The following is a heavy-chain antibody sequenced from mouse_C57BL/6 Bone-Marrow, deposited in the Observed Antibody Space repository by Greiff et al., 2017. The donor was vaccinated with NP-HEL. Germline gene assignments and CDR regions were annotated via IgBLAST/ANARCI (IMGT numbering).Heavy chain of an antibody. D-gene: IGHD1-1*01. CDR2: IDPENGDT. J-gene: IGHJ4*01. Sequence: VQLQQSGAELVRPGASVKLSCTVSGFNIKDDYMHWVKQRPEQGLEWIGWIDPENGDTEYASKFQGKATITADTASNTAYLQLSSLTSEYTAVDYCTTGGSSPYAMDYWGQGTSVTVSS. V-gene: IGHV14-4*01. CDR3: TTGGSSPYAMDY. CDR1: GFNIKDDY.